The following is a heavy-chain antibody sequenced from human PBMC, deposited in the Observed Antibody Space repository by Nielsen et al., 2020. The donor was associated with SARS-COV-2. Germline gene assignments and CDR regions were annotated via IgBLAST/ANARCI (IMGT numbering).Heavy chain of an antibody. D-gene: IGHD2-2*01. Sequence: GESLKISCAASGFIFSTYWMSWVRQAPGKGLEWVSSISSSSSYIYYADSVKGRFTISRDNAKNSLYLQMNSLRAEDTAVYYCAKGPSSTYGMDVWGQGTTVTVSS. CDR1: GFIFSTYW. CDR2: ISSSSSYI. J-gene: IGHJ6*02. V-gene: IGHV3-21*01. CDR3: AKGPSSTYGMDV.